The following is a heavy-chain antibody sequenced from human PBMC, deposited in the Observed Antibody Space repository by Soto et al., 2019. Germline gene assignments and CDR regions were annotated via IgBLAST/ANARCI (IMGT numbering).Heavy chain of an antibody. CDR1: GFTFSSYG. CDR3: ARDGYNPYYFDY. CDR2: IWYDGSNK. D-gene: IGHD5-12*01. J-gene: IGHJ4*02. V-gene: IGHV3-33*01. Sequence: PVGSLRLSCAASGFTFSSYGMHWVRQAPGKGLEWVAVIWYDGSNKYYADSVKGRFTISRDNSKNTLYLQMNSLRAEGTAVYYCARDGYNPYYFDYWGQGTMVTVYS.